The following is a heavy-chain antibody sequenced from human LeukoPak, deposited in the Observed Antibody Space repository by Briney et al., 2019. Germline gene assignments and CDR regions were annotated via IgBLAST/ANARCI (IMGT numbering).Heavy chain of an antibody. CDR3: ARALRIAAAAYFDY. CDR1: GYSISSGYY. Sequence: SETLSLTCAVSGYSISSGYYWGWIRRPPGKGLEWIGSIYHSGSTYYNPSLKSRVTISVDTSKNQFSLKLSSVTAADTAVYYCARALRIAAAAYFDYWGQGTLVTVSS. CDR2: IYHSGST. V-gene: IGHV4-38-2*01. J-gene: IGHJ4*02. D-gene: IGHD6-13*01.